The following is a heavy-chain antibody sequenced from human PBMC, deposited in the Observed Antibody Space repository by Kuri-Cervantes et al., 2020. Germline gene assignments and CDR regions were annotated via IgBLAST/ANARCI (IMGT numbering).Heavy chain of an antibody. J-gene: IGHJ5*02. D-gene: IGHD3-3*01. CDR1: GFTFNSYA. CDR3: AKGVDPNWFDP. Sequence: GESLKISCAASGFTFNSYAMSWVRPAPGKGLEWVSGISGSGSNTYYEDPMKGRFTISRDNSKNTLYLQMNSLRAEDTAVYYCAKGVDPNWFDPWGQGTLVTVSS. V-gene: IGHV3-23*01. CDR2: ISGSGSNT.